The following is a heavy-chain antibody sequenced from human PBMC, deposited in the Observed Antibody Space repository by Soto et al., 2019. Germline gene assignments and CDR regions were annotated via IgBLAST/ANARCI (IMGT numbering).Heavy chain of an antibody. D-gene: IGHD2-2*02. J-gene: IGHJ6*02. CDR2: IYYSGST. Sequence: SETLSLTCTVSGGSINSSSYYWGWIRQPPGKGLEWIGSIYYSGSTYYNPSLKSRVTISVDTSKNQFSLKLSSVTAADTAVYYCARRRYCSSTSCYTGPPQYYYGMDVWGQGTTVTVSS. V-gene: IGHV4-39*01. CDR3: ARRRYCSSTSCYTGPPQYYYGMDV. CDR1: GGSINSSSYY.